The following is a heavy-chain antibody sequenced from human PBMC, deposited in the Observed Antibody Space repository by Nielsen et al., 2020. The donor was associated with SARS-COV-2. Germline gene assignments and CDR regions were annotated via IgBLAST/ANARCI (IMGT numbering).Heavy chain of an antibody. CDR3: ARGYCSGGTCYYFDY. J-gene: IGHJ4*02. D-gene: IGHD2-15*01. V-gene: IGHV4-31*03. CDR2: MYYSRGT. CDR1: GASISSGDYF. Sequence: SETLSLTCTVSGASISSGDYFWSWIRQHPGKGLEWIGYMYYSRGTYYNPSLKSRVTISVDTSKNQFSLGLNSETAADTAVYYCARGYCSGGTCYYFDYWGQGTLVTVSS.